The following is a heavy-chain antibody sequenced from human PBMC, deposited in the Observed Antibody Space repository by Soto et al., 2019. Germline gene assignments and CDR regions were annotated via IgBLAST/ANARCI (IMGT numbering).Heavy chain of an antibody. CDR2: INIYSGDA. J-gene: IGHJ4*02. CDR3: AMALYYYDNSGLAY. Sequence: QVRLEQSGPEVKKTGASVKVACKASGYTFTSYGISWVRQAPGQGLEWMGWINIYSGDANYAQSFQDRVTMTRDTSTNTVYMEMRTLRSDATAVYYCAMALYYYDNSGLAYWGQGTLVTVSS. CDR1: GYTFTSYG. V-gene: IGHV1-18*01. D-gene: IGHD3-22*01.